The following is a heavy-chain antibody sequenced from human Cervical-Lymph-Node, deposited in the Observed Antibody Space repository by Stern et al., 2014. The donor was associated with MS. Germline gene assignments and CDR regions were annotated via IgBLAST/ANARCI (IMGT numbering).Heavy chain of an antibody. V-gene: IGHV3-30*03. Sequence: QVQLVESGGGVVQPGGSLRLSCAASGFTFSSYGMHWVRQTPGKGLEWVAVISYDGSHKYCADSVKGRFTISRDNSKNTLYLQMDSLRAEDTAVYYCETEYGSGWYGNYFDYWGQGTLVTVSS. J-gene: IGHJ4*02. CDR2: ISYDGSHK. D-gene: IGHD6-19*01. CDR1: GFTFSSYG. CDR3: ETEYGSGWYGNYFDY.